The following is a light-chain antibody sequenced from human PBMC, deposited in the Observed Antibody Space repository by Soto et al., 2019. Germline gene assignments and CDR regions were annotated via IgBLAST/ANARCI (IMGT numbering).Light chain of an antibody. CDR2: SAS. CDR3: QQANSFPLT. CDR1: QGISRW. J-gene: IGKJ3*01. V-gene: IGKV1-12*01. Sequence: DIQMTQLPSSMSASVGDRVTITCRASQGISRWLAWYHQKPGKAPNLLIYSASTLHSGVPSRFSGSGAGTEFTLTISSLQPEDFGTYYCQQANSFPLTFGHGTTVHMK.